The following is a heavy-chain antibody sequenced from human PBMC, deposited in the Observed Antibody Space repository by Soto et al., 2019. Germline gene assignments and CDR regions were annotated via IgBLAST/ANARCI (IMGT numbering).Heavy chain of an antibody. CDR3: ARGYYYDRAHV. J-gene: IGHJ6*02. CDR1: GGSISSYY. Sequence: SETLSLTCTVSGGSISSYYWSWIRQPPGKGLEWIGYIYYSGSTNYNPSLKSRVTISVDTSKNQFSLKLSSVTAADTAVYYCARGYYYDRAHVWGQGTTVTVSS. CDR2: IYYSGST. D-gene: IGHD3-22*01. V-gene: IGHV4-59*01.